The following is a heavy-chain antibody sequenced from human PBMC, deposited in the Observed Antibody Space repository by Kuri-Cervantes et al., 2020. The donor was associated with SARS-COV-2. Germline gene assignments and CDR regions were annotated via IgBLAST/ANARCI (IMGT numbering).Heavy chain of an antibody. D-gene: IGHD2-21*02. J-gene: IGHJ6*02. Sequence: LRLSCAVSGGSISSGHHSWSWIRQPPGKGLEWLGSIYHNGRTYYNPSLNNRPTISVDRPNNQVSLKVTSVTAADTAVYYCARARAYSGDDYFYHYGMDVWGQGTTVTVSS. CDR2: IYHNGRT. V-gene: IGHV4-30-2*01. CDR1: GGSISSGHHS. CDR3: ARARAYSGDDYFYHYGMDV.